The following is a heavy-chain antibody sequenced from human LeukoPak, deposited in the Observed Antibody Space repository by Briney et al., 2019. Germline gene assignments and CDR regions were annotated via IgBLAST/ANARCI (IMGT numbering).Heavy chain of an antibody. D-gene: IGHD6-19*01. CDR2: FSLDTDRV. Sequence: PGGSLRLSCTVSGPSFDVYAMHWVRQVPGKGLEWVSGFSLDTDRVGYADSVKGRFTISRDNAKNSLYLQMNSLRAEDTAVYYCARVQVGSGWDSDAFDIWGQGTMVTVSS. J-gene: IGHJ3*02. CDR3: ARVQVGSGWDSDAFDI. V-gene: IGHV3-9*01. CDR1: GPSFDVYA.